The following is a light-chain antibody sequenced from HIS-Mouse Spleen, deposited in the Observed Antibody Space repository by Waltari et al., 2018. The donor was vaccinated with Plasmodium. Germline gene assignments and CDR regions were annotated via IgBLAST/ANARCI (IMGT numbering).Light chain of an antibody. J-gene: IGKJ1*01. CDR2: WAS. CDR3: QQYYSTPWT. V-gene: IGKV2-28*01. CDR1: QSLLHSNGYNY. Sequence: DIVMTQSPLSLPVTPGEPASSSCRSSQSLLHSNGYNYLDWYLQKPGQSPKLLIYWASTRESGVPDRFSGSGSGTDFTLTISSLQAEDVAVYYCQQYYSTPWTFGQGTKVEIK.